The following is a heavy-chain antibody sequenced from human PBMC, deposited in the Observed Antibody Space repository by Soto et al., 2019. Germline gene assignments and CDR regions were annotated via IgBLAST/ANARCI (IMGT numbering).Heavy chain of an antibody. CDR3: ARVVVTAILAFDI. D-gene: IGHD2-21*02. J-gene: IGHJ3*02. CDR2: IIPIFGTA. Sequence: GASVKVSCKASGGTFSSYAISWVRQAPGQGLEWMGGIIPIFGTANYAQKFQGRVTITADESTSTAYMELSSLRSEDTAVYYCARVVVTAILAFDIWGQGTMVTVSS. V-gene: IGHV1-69*13. CDR1: GGTFSSYA.